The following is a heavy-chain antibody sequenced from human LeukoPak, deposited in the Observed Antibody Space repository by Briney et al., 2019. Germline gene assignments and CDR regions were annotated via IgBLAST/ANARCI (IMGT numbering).Heavy chain of an antibody. CDR2: IYNDGRT. Sequence: GGSLRLSCAASGFTVNNKYMTWVRQAPGKGLEWVSLIYNDGRTYYADSVKGRFTISRDNSKNTLYLQMNSLRAEDTAVYYCANAWGVVVPARFWGKGTTVTISS. V-gene: IGHV3-53*01. CDR3: ANAWGVVVPARF. D-gene: IGHD2-15*01. J-gene: IGHJ6*04. CDR1: GFTVNNKY.